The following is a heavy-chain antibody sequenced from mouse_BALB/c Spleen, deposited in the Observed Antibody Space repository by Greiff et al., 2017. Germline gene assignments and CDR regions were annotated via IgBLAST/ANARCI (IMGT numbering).Heavy chain of an antibody. CDR2: ISSGGSYT. Sequence: EVQGVESGGGLVKPGGSLKLSCAASGFTFSSYAMSWVRQTPEKRLEWVATISSGGSYTYYPDSVKGRFTISRDNAKNTLYLQMSSLKSEDTAMYYCTRSYDSYAMDYWGQGTSVTVSS. CDR3: TRSYDSYAMDY. V-gene: IGHV5-6-4*01. J-gene: IGHJ4*01. D-gene: IGHD2-12*01. CDR1: GFTFSSYA.